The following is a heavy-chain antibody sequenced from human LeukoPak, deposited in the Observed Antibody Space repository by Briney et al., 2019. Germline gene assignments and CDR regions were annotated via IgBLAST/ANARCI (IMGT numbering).Heavy chain of an antibody. CDR3: ARDQGAPHYYYGMDV. Sequence: SVKVSCKASGYTFISYGISWVRQAPGQGLGWMGGIIPIFGTANYAQKFQGRVTITADESTSTAYMELSSLRSEDTAVYYCARDQGAPHYYYGMDVWGQGTTVTVSS. J-gene: IGHJ6*02. CDR1: GYTFISYG. V-gene: IGHV1-69*13. CDR2: IIPIFGTA.